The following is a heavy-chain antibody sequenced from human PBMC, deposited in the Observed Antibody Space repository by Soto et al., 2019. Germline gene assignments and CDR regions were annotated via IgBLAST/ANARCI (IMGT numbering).Heavy chain of an antibody. V-gene: IGHV4-59*12. CDR1: GGSSCSFY. D-gene: IGHD2-8*02. J-gene: IGHJ4*02. Sequence: FGILSLTRSVSGGSSCSFYRSRIRQPPGKGLEWIGYIYYSGSTNYNPSLKSRVTISVDTSKNQFSLKLTSVTAADTAVYYCARDKITGLFDYWGQGTLVTVSS. CDR2: IYYSGST. CDR3: ARDKITGLFDY.